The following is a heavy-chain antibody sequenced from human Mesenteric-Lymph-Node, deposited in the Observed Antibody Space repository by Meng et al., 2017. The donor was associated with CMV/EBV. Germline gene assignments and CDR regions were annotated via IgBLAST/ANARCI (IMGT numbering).Heavy chain of an antibody. CDR2: ISSSSSLI. Sequence: GESLMISCAASGFAFSTYSMNWVRQAPGKGLEWVSSISSSSSLIYYADSMKGRFTISRDNAKNSLYLQMNSLRAEDTAVYYCARDTVVRIHYFDYWGQGTLVTVSS. J-gene: IGHJ4*02. V-gene: IGHV3-21*01. CDR3: ARDTVVRIHYFDY. CDR1: GFAFSTYS. D-gene: IGHD3-10*01.